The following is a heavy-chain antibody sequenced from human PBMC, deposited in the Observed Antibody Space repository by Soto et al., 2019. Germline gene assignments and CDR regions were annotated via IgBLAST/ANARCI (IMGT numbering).Heavy chain of an antibody. CDR3: ARKDFYGSGIYYFDS. CDR2: LNPANGDT. D-gene: IGHD3-10*01. CDR1: GYTFTRYP. V-gene: IGHV1-3*01. Sequence: QVQLVQSGPEVMKPGASVKLSCEASGYTFTRYPINWVRQAPGQGLEWMGWLNPANGDTGYSQNFQGRVTITRDTSASTAYMEMNSLRSEDTAVYYCARKDFYGSGIYYFDSWGQGTQVTVSS. J-gene: IGHJ4*02.